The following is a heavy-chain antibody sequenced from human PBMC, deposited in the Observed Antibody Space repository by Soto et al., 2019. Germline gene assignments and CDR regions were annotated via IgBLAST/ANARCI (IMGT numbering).Heavy chain of an antibody. CDR2: ISGYNGDI. CDR1: GYTFNRHG. D-gene: IGHD1-26*01. V-gene: IGHV1-18*04. CDR3: ARVRIVGAREIDF. J-gene: IGHJ4*02. Sequence: QVHLVQSGGEVKKPGASVKVSCKASGYTFNRHGITWVRQAPGQGLAWMGWISGYNGDINYEQKCQGRVTLSSDTRTSTVYLELKSLRLDDTAVYYCARVRIVGAREIDFWGQGTLVTVSS.